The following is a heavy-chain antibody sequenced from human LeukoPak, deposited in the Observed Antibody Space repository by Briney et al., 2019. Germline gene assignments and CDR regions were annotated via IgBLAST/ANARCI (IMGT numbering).Heavy chain of an antibody. Sequence: ASVKVSCKASGGTFSSYAINWVRQATGQGLEWMGWMNPNSGNTGYAQKFQGRVTMTRNTSISTAYMELSSLRSEDTAVYYCARVLDSGPAFDYWGQGTLVTVSS. V-gene: IGHV1-8*02. CDR3: ARVLDSGPAFDY. CDR2: MNPNSGNT. J-gene: IGHJ4*02. D-gene: IGHD2-8*02. CDR1: GGTFSSYA.